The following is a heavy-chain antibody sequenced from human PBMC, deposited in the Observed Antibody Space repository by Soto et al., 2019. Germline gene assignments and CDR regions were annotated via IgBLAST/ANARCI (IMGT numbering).Heavy chain of an antibody. CDR1: GGTFSSYA. CDR2: IIPIFGTA. V-gene: IGHV1-69*12. D-gene: IGHD3-22*01. Sequence: QVQLVQSGAEVKKPGSSVKVSCKASGGTFSSYAISWVRQAPGQGLEWMGGIIPIFGTANYAQKFQGRVTITADEPTSTAYMELSSLRSEDTAVYYCARVGGYYDSSGYYGGSFDYWGQGTLVTVSS. CDR3: ARVGGYYDSSGYYGGSFDY. J-gene: IGHJ4*02.